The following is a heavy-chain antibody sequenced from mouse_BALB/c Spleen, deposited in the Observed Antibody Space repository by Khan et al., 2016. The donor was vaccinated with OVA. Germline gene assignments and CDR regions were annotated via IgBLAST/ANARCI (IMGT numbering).Heavy chain of an antibody. J-gene: IGHJ4*01. Sequence: VQLQQSRAELARPGASVKMSCKASGYTFTSHTMHWVKQRPGQGLEWIGYINPRSGYTQYNQKFNDKATLTAAISSSTAYMQLSSLTSEDSAVYYCARRTTEYALDYWGQGTSVTVSS. CDR3: ARRTTEYALDY. CDR1: GYTFTSHT. D-gene: IGHD2-14*01. V-gene: IGHV1-4*01. CDR2: INPRSGYT.